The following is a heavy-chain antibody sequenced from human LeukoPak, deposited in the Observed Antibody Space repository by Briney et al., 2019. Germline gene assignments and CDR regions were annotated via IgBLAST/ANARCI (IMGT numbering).Heavy chain of an antibody. J-gene: IGHJ3*01. D-gene: IGHD6-19*01. Sequence: ASVKVSCKASGYSFTSFGISWVRQAPGQGLDWMGWISTSKGNTIYAQKFQDRVIMTRDTSTSTAYMELRRLRSDDTAVYYCARDKQYVFDVWGQGTRVTVSP. V-gene: IGHV1-18*01. CDR1: GYSFTSFG. CDR2: ISTSKGNT. CDR3: ARDKQYVFDV.